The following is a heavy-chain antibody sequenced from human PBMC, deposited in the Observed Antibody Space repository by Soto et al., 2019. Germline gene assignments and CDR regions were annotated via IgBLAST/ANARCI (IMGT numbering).Heavy chain of an antibody. D-gene: IGHD1-1*01. V-gene: IGHV4-38-2*02. CDR1: GYSISIGYY. CDR3: ARDHNLHPYYYHGMDV. Sequence: TSETLSLTCSVSGYSISIGYYWVLIRQPPGKGLEWIGSIYHSGSTYYNPSLKSRVTISVDTSKNQFSLKLSSVTAADTAVYYCARDHNLHPYYYHGMDVWGQGTTVTVSS. CDR2: IYHSGST. J-gene: IGHJ6*02.